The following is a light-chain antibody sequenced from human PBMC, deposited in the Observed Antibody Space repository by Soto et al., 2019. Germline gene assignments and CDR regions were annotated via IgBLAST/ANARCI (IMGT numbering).Light chain of an antibody. CDR1: QTVSRY. Sequence: EIVLTQSPATLSLSPGERATLSCRASQTVSRYLAWYQQKPGQAPRLLISDTSNRATGIPARFSGSGSGTDFTLTISSLEPEDFAVYYCQQRSTWPLTFGGGTKVDIK. V-gene: IGKV3-11*01. J-gene: IGKJ4*01. CDR2: DTS. CDR3: QQRSTWPLT.